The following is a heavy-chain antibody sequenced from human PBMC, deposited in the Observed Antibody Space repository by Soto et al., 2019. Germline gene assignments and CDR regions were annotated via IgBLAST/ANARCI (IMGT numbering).Heavy chain of an antibody. Sequence: QVQLVESGGGVVQPGRSLRLSCAASGFPFSSYAMHWVRQAPGKGLEWGAVISYDGSNKYYADSVKGRFTISRDDSKNTLYLQMNSLRDEDTAVYYCARDFDYWGQGTLVTVSS. CDR1: GFPFSSYA. J-gene: IGHJ4*02. CDR3: ARDFDY. V-gene: IGHV3-30-3*01. CDR2: ISYDGSNK.